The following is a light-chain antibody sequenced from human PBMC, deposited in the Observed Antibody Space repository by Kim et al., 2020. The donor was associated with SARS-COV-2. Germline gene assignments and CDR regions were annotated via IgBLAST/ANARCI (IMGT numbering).Light chain of an antibody. CDR1: SSDVGGDNY. CDR3: SSYAGSNNLV. V-gene: IGLV2-8*01. CDR2: EVS. Sequence: GQSVTISCTDTSSDVGGDNYVSWYQQHPDKAPKLMIYEVSKRPSGVPDRFSGSKSGNTASLTVSGLQAEDEADYYCSSYAGSNNLVFGGGTQLTVL. J-gene: IGLJ2*01.